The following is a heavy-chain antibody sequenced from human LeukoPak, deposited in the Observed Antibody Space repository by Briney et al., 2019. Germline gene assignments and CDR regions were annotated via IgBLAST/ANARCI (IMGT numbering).Heavy chain of an antibody. Sequence: GGSLRLSCAASGFTVSSNYMSWVRQAPGKGLEWVSVIYSGGSTYYADSVKGRFTISRDNSKNTLYLQMNSLRAEDTAVYYCARGGYSSSWYGRGFDYWGQGTLVTVSS. J-gene: IGHJ4*02. CDR2: IYSGGST. CDR1: GFTVSSNY. V-gene: IGHV3-53*01. D-gene: IGHD6-13*01. CDR3: ARGGYSSSWYGRGFDY.